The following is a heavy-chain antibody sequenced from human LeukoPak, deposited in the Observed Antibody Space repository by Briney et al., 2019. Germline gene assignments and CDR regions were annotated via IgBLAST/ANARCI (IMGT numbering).Heavy chain of an antibody. J-gene: IGHJ4*02. D-gene: IGHD3-3*01. CDR1: GFTFTSSA. Sequence: ASVKVSCKASGFTFTSSAMQWVRQARGQRLEWIGWIVVGGGNTNYAQKFQERVTITRDMSTSTAYMELSSLRSEDTAVYYCAAVANDFWSGYYSDYWGQGTLVTVSS. V-gene: IGHV1-58*02. CDR3: AAVANDFWSGYYSDY. CDR2: IVVGGGNT.